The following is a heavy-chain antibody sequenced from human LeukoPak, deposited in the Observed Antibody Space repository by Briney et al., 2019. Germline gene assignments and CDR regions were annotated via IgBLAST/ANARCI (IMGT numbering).Heavy chain of an antibody. Sequence: GASVKVSCKASGGTFSSYAISWVRQAPGQGLEWMGGIIPIFGTANYAQKFQGRVTITADESTSTAYTGLSSLRSEDTAVYYCASPGYSSGWVFDYWGQGTLVTVSS. CDR2: IIPIFGTA. J-gene: IGHJ4*02. CDR1: GGTFSSYA. D-gene: IGHD6-19*01. CDR3: ASPGYSSGWVFDY. V-gene: IGHV1-69*13.